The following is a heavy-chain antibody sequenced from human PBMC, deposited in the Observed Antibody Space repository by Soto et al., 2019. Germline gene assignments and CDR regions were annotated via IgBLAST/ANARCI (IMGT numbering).Heavy chain of an antibody. CDR3: ARETDISDAFDI. CDR2: IYSGGST. J-gene: IGHJ3*02. CDR1: GFTVSSNY. Sequence: EVQLVESGGGLVQPGGSLRLSCAASGFTVSSNYMSWVRQAPGKGLEWVSVIYSGGSTYYADSVKGRFTISRDNSKTTLYLQMNSLRAEDTAVYYCARETDISDAFDIWGQGTMVTVSS. D-gene: IGHD3-9*01. V-gene: IGHV3-66*01.